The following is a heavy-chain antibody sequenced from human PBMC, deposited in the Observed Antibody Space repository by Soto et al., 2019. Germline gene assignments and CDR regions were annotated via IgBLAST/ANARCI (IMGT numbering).Heavy chain of an antibody. CDR3: ARYHVAIDEINWFDS. CDR2: IYPGDSDT. CDR1: EYSFSTYW. J-gene: IGHJ5*01. Sequence: GESLKISCKGSEYSFSTYWIAWVRQMPGKGLEWMGIIYPGDSDTRYSPSFQGQVTISADKSISTAFLQWSSLRASDTAIYYCARYHVAIDEINWFDSWGQATQVTV. D-gene: IGHD2-21*01. V-gene: IGHV5-51*01.